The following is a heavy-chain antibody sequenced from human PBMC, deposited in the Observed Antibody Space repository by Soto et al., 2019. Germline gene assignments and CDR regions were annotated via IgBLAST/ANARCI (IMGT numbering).Heavy chain of an antibody. CDR1: GSRLTNYW. J-gene: IGHJ6*02. CDR2: IDPSDSYT. CDR3: ARHGGYCSSTSCYPLYYYYYGMDV. Sequence: GESLVISCQGSGSRLTNYWIRWVRAVPGKGLGWMGRIDPSDSYTNYSPSFQGHVTISADKSISTAYLQWSSLKASDTAMYYCARHGGYCSSTSCYPLYYYYYGMDVWGQGTTVTVSS. D-gene: IGHD2-2*01. V-gene: IGHV5-10-1*01.